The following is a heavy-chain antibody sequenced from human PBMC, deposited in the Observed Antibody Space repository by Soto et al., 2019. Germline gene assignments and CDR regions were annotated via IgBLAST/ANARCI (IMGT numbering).Heavy chain of an antibody. J-gene: IGHJ3*02. Sequence: SETLSLTCAVYGGSLRGYYWGWIRQPPGKGLEWIGEINHSGSTNCDPSLKSRVTISVDTSKNQFSLKMNSVTAADTAVYYCAPVERWTATTVVDAFDIWGPGTMVTVSS. CDR3: APVERWTATTVVDAFDI. CDR2: INHSGST. CDR1: GGSLRGYY. D-gene: IGHD2-21*02. V-gene: IGHV4-34*01.